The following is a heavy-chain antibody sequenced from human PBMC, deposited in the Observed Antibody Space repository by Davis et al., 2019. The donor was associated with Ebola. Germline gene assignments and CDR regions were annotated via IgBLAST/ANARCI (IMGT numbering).Heavy chain of an antibody. Sequence: GGSLRLSCAASGFTFSSYSMNWVRQAPGKGLEWVSSISSSSSYIYYADSVKGRFTISRDNSKNTLYLQMGSLRAEDMAVYYCARGRGVTPFDYWGQGTLITVSS. CDR2: ISSSSSYI. CDR3: ARGRGVTPFDY. V-gene: IGHV3-21*01. J-gene: IGHJ4*02. D-gene: IGHD2-21*02. CDR1: GFTFSSYS.